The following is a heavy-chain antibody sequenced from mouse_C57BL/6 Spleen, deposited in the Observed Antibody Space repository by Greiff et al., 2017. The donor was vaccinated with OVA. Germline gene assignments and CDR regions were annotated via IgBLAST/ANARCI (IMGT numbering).Heavy chain of an antibody. J-gene: IGHJ4*01. CDR3: ARYPLHAMDY. Sequence: EVKVVESGGGLVQPGGSLSLSCAASGFTFTDYYMSWVRQPPGKALEWLGFIRNKANGYTTEYSASVKGRFTISRDNSQSILYLQMNALRAEDSATYYCARYPLHAMDYWGQGTSVTVSA. CDR2: IRNKANGYTT. CDR1: GFTFTDYY. V-gene: IGHV7-3*01.